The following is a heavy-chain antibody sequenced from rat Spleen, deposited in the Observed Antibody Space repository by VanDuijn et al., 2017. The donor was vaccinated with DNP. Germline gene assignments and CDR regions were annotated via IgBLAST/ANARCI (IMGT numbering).Heavy chain of an antibody. CDR1: GPTSSHYY. D-gene: IGHD4-1*01. Sequence: EVQPAESGGDLVQPGRSLKPSCPAPGPTSSHYYIAWARQAPTRGLEWPAYSSSDGGSNYNRDAVKGRFTISRDIVKSTLYLQMNSLRSEDVATYYCARHVLPLRVWDYWGQGVMVTVSS. J-gene: IGHJ2*01. CDR2: SSSDGGSN. CDR3: ARHVLPLRVWDY. V-gene: IGHV5-22*01.